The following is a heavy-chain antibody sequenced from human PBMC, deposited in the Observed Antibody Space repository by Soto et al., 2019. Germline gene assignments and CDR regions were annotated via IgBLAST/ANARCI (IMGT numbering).Heavy chain of an antibody. D-gene: IGHD5-12*01. V-gene: IGHV1-69*01. CDR2: IIPIVGTA. J-gene: IGHJ6*02. Sequence: QVQLVQSGAEVKKPGSSVKVSCKASGGTFSSYAISWVRQAPGQGLEWMGGIIPIVGTANYAQKFQGRVTITADESTSTAYMELSSLRSEDTAVYYCARARGDGYNYYYYGMDVWGQGTTVTVSS. CDR1: GGTFSSYA. CDR3: ARARGDGYNYYYYGMDV.